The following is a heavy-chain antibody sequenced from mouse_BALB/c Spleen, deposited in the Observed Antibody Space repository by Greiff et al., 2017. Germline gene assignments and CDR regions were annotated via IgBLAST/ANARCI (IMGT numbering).Heavy chain of an antibody. D-gene: IGHD1-1*01. V-gene: IGHV1S29*02. CDR2: IYPYNGGT. CDR3: ARALYYGSSYGFAY. CDR1: GYTFTDYN. J-gene: IGHJ3*01. Sequence: EVQLQQSGPELVKPGASVKISCKASGYTFTDYNMHWVKQSHGKSLEWIGYIYPYNGGTGYNQKFKSKATLTVDNSSSTAYMELRSLTSEDSAVYYCARALYYGSSYGFAYWGQGTLVTVSA.